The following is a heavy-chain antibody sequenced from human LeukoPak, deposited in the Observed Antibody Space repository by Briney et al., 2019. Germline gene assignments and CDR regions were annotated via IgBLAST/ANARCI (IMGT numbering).Heavy chain of an antibody. J-gene: IGHJ3*02. CDR2: IYPGDSDT. CDR1: GYSFTSYW. D-gene: IGHD1-7*01. V-gene: IGHV5-51*01. CDR3: ARLISTGTIYAFDI. Sequence: GESLKISCNGSGYSFTSYWIGWVRQMPGKGLEWMGIIYPGDSDTRYSPSFQGQVTISADKSIGTAYLQWSSLKASDTAMYYCARLISTGTIYAFDILGQGTMLNVSS.